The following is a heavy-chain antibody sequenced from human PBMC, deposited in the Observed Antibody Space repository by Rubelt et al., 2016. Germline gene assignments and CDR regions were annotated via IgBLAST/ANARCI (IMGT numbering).Heavy chain of an antibody. CDR3: ARGRWLQLRFFDY. J-gene: IGHJ4*02. Sequence: QVQLVQSGAEVKKPGASVKVSCKAFGYTFTSYGISWVRQAPGQGLERMGWMNPNSGNTGYAQKFQGRVTMTRNTSISTAYMELSSLRSEDTAVYYCARGRWLQLRFFDYWGQGTLVTVSS. CDR2: MNPNSGNT. V-gene: IGHV1-8*02. CDR1: GYTFTSYG. D-gene: IGHD5-24*01.